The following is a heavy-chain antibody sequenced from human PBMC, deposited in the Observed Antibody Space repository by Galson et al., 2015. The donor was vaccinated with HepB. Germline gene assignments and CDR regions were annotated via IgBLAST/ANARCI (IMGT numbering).Heavy chain of an antibody. CDR1: GSNLSDFD. Sequence: SVKVSCKASGSNLSDFDMHWVRQAPGQRLEWMGWINAGNGNTKYSQKFQGRVTITRDTSASTAYMELSSLRSEDTAVYYCARDLIDDCWSGSHYYYYYGMDVWGQGTTVTVSS. CDR3: ARDLIDDCWSGSHYYYYYGMDV. CDR2: INAGNGNT. D-gene: IGHD3-3*01. V-gene: IGHV1-3*01. J-gene: IGHJ6*02.